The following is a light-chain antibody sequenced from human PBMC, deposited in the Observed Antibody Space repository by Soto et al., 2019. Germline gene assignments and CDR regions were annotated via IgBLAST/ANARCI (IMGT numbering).Light chain of an antibody. Sequence: DIQLTQSPTSLSASVGDRVTIACRASQFIDSYLNWYQQKPGKAPKLPIYAASSLQSGVSSRFSGSGSGTDFTLTINSLQPEDFATYYCQQSYSTTRTFGQGTKVEIK. J-gene: IGKJ1*01. CDR2: AAS. CDR1: QFIDSY. V-gene: IGKV1-39*01. CDR3: QQSYSTTRT.